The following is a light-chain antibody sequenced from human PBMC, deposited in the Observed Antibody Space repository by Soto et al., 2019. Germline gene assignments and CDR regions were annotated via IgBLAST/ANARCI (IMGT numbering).Light chain of an antibody. CDR3: QQSYRTPRT. J-gene: IGKJ1*01. V-gene: IGKV1-39*01. CDR2: AAS. Sequence: DIQMTQSPSSLSASVGDRVTITCRASQSISNYLNWYQQKPGKAPKLLMFAASSVQSGVPSRFSGGGSGTDFTLTISRLQPEDLATYYCQQSYRTPRTFGQRTKVEIK. CDR1: QSISNY.